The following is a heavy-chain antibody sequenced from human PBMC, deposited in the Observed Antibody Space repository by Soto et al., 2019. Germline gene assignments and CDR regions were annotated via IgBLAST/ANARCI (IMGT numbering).Heavy chain of an antibody. Sequence: SETLSLTCAVYGGSFSSYYWGWIRQPPGKGLEWIGSIYYSGSTYYNPSLKSRVTISVDTSKNQFSLKLSSVTAADTAVYYCARSDVLLWFGELKEYYYVMDVWGQGTTVTVSS. D-gene: IGHD3-10*01. V-gene: IGHV4-39*01. J-gene: IGHJ6*02. CDR1: GGSFSSYY. CDR3: ARSDVLLWFGELKEYYYVMDV. CDR2: IYYSGST.